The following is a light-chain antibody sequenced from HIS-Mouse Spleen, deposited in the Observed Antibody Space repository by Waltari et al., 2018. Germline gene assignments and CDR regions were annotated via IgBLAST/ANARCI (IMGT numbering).Light chain of an antibody. CDR1: KLGDKY. Sequence: SYELTQPPSVSVSPGQTASITCSGDKLGDKYACWYQQKPGQSPVLVIYQDSKRPSGIPERFSGSNSGNTATLTISGTQAMDEADYYCQAWDSLYVFGTGTKVTVL. CDR2: QDS. CDR3: QAWDSLYV. V-gene: IGLV3-1*01. J-gene: IGLJ1*01.